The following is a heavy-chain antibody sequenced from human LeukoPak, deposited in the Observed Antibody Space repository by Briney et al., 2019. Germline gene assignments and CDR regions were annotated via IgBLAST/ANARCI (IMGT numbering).Heavy chain of an antibody. V-gene: IGHV1-2*02. CDR2: INLNSGGT. J-gene: IGHJ4*02. CDR1: GYTFTGYY. D-gene: IGHD3-9*01. CDR3: ARSPDILTGENFDY. Sequence: ASVKVSCKASGYTFTGYYMHWVRQAPGQGLEWMGWINLNSGGTNYAQKFQDRVTMTRDTSISTAYMELRRLRFDDTAVYYCARSPDILTGENFDYWGQGTLVTVSS.